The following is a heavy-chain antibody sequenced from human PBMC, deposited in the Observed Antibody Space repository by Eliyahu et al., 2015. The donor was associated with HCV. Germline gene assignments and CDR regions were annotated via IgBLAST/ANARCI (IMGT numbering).Heavy chain of an antibody. Sequence: EVQLVESGGGLVKPGGSLRLSCAASGFTFSSYSMNWVRQAPGKGLEWVSSISSSSSYIYYADSVKGRFTISRDNAKNSLYLQMNSLRAEDTAVYYCARDLRRGEDAFDIWGQGTMVTVSS. CDR3: ARDLRRGEDAFDI. CDR2: ISSSSSYI. CDR1: GFTFSSYS. D-gene: IGHD3-10*01. V-gene: IGHV3-21*01. J-gene: IGHJ3*02.